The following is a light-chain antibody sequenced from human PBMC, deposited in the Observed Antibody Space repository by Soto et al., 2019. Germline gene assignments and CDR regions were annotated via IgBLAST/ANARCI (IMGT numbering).Light chain of an antibody. CDR2: EVS. CDR3: SSFTISSTLV. J-gene: IGLJ2*01. Sequence: QSALTQPASVSGSPGQSITISCIGTSDDVGLYNYVSWYQQHPGKAPKLIIYEVSNRPSGVSHRFSGSKSGNTASLTISGLQAEDEADYYCSSFTISSTLVFGGGTKVTVL. V-gene: IGLV2-14*01. CDR1: SDDVGLYNY.